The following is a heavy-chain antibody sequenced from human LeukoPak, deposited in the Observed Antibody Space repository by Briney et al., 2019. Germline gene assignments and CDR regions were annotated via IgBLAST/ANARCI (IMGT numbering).Heavy chain of an antibody. D-gene: IGHD4-17*01. J-gene: IGHJ4*02. Sequence: GGSLRLSCAASGFTFDDYAMHWVRQAPGKGLEWVSAISGSGGSTYYADSVKGRFTISRDNSKNTLYLQMNSLRAEDTAVYYCAKSPYRDYVDFDYWGQGSLVTVSS. CDR3: AKSPYRDYVDFDY. V-gene: IGHV3-23*01. CDR1: GFTFDDYA. CDR2: ISGSGGST.